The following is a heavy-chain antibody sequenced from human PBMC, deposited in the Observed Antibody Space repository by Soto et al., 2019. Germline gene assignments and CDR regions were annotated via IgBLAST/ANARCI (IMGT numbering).Heavy chain of an antibody. CDR1: GGTFSSYT. CDR2: IIPILGIA. CDR3: AKYSSSSGEIDY. D-gene: IGHD6-6*01. Sequence: SVKVSCKASGGTFSSYTISWVRQAPGQGLEWMGRIIPILGIANYAQKFQGRVAITADKSTSTAYMELSSLRSEDTAVYYCAKYSSSSGEIDYWGQGTLVTVSS. V-gene: IGHV1-69*02. J-gene: IGHJ4*02.